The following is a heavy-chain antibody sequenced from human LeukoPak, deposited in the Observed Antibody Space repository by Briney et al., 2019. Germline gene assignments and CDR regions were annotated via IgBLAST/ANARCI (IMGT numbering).Heavy chain of an antibody. CDR2: INPSGGST. Sequence: ASVKVSCKASGYTFTNYYMRWVRQAPGQGLEWMGIINPSGGSTSYAQKFQGRVTITRDTSTSTVYMELSSLRSEDTAVYYCARSSSSRGPYLDYWGQGTLVTVSP. CDR3: ARSSSSRGPYLDY. J-gene: IGHJ4*02. CDR1: GYTFTNYY. D-gene: IGHD6-13*01. V-gene: IGHV1-46*01.